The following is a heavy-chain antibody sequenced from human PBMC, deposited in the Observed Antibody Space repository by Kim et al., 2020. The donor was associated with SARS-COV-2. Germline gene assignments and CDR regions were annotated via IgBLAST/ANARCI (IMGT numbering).Heavy chain of an antibody. Sequence: GGSLRLSCAASGFTFSDSWMHWVRQTPAKGLLWVSRINSDGTTIQYADSVRGRFTISRDNAKNTLYLEMNSLRAEDLAVYYCARGSGNFGFDYWGQGVLVTVSS. CDR2: INSDGTTI. CDR1: GFTFSDSW. J-gene: IGHJ4*02. CDR3: ARGSGNFGFDY. V-gene: IGHV3-74*01. D-gene: IGHD1-26*01.